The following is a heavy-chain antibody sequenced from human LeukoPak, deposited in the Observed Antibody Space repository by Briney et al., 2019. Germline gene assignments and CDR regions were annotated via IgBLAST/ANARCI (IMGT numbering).Heavy chain of an antibody. J-gene: IGHJ4*02. V-gene: IGHV3-23*01. D-gene: IGHD2-15*01. CDR1: GITLSNYG. Sequence: GGSLRLSCAVSGITLSNYGMSWVRRAPGKGLEWVAGIGGSGGRTNYADSVKGRFTISRDSPKNTLYLQMNSLRAEDTAVYFCAKRGVVIRVVLVGFHKEAYYFDYWGQGALVTVSS. CDR3: AKRGVVIRVVLVGFHKEAYYFDY. CDR2: IGGSGGRT.